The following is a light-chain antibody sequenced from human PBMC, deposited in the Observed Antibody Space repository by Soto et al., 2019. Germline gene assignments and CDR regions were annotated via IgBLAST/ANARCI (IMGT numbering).Light chain of an antibody. CDR3: QQRSSWST. CDR2: GAS. CDR1: QSVSSN. Sequence: EVVMTQSPATLSVSPWERATLSCRASQSVSSNLAWYQQNLGQAPRLLIYGASTRATGIPTRFSGSGSGTDFTLTISSLEPEDFALYYCQQRSSWSTFGLGTKVDIK. J-gene: IGKJ2*02. V-gene: IGKV3-11*01.